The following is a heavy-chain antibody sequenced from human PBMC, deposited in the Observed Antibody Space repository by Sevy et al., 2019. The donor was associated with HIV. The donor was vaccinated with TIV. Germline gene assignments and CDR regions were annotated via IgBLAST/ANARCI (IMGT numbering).Heavy chain of an antibody. CDR3: ARHPGSITMIVVVLDAFDI. V-gene: IGHV4-39*01. D-gene: IGHD3-22*01. CDR2: IYYSGST. CDR1: GGSISSSSYY. Sequence: SETLSLTCTVSGGSISSSSYYWGWIRQPPGKGLEWIGSIYYSGSTYYNPSLKSRVTISVDTSKNQFSLKLSSVTAAATAVYYCARHPGSITMIVVVLDAFDIWGQGTMVTVSS. J-gene: IGHJ3*02.